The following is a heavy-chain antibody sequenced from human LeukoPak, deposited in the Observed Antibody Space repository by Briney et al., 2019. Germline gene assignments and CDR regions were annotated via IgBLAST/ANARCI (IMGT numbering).Heavy chain of an antibody. V-gene: IGHV3-7*01. CDR2: IKQDGIEK. CDR3: AREGMVRGVPDAFDL. CDR1: GFTFSRYW. J-gene: IGHJ3*01. D-gene: IGHD3-10*01. Sequence: PGGSLRLSCAASGFTFSRYWMSWVRQAPGKGLEWVANIKQDGIEKYFVGSVKGRFAISRDNAKNSLYLQMNSLRVEDTAVYYCAREGMVRGVPDAFDLWGQGTMVTVSS.